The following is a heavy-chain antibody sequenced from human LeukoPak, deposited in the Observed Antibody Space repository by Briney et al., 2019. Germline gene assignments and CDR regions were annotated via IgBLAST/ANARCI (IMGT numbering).Heavy chain of an antibody. V-gene: IGHV1-2*02. CDR3: ARELWGYYYGSGEGRFDP. D-gene: IGHD3-10*01. CDR1: GYSFADYY. Sequence: ASVKVSCKASGYSFADYYMHWVRQAPGQGVEWMGWIKPNSGGTRSAQKFQGRVTMTRDTSISTAYMELSRLRSDDTAVYYCARELWGYYYGSGEGRFDPWGQGALVTVSS. CDR2: IKPNSGGT. J-gene: IGHJ5*02.